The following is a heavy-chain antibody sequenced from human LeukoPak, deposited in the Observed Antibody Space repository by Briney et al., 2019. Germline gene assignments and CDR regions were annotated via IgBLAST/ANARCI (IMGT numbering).Heavy chain of an antibody. CDR2: IYYSGST. CDR1: GGSISSYY. D-gene: IGHD3-9*01. CDR3: ARGGSYYDILTGPHKN. J-gene: IGHJ4*02. Sequence: PSETLSLTCTVSGGSISSYYWSWIRQPPGKGLEWIGYIYYSGSTNYNPSLKSRVTISVDTSKNQFSLKLSSVTAADTAVYYRARGGSYYDILTGPHKNWGQGTLVTVSS. V-gene: IGHV4-59*01.